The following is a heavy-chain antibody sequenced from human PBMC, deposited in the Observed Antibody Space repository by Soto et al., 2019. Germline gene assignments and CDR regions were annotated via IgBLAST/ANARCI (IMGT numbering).Heavy chain of an antibody. Sequence: ASVKVSCKASGYTFTGYYMHWVRQAPGQGLEWMGWINPNSGGTNYAQKFQGWVTMTRDTSVSTAYMELSSLRYEDTAVYYCARDPLWFGELSSFHYWGQGTLVTAPQ. CDR2: INPNSGGT. CDR1: GYTFTGYY. CDR3: ARDPLWFGELSSFHY. D-gene: IGHD3-10*01. V-gene: IGHV1-2*04. J-gene: IGHJ4*02.